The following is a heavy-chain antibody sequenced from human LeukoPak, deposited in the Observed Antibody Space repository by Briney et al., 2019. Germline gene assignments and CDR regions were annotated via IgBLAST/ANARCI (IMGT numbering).Heavy chain of an antibody. V-gene: IGHV3-53*01. CDR2: IYSGGST. CDR3: ASVFGIAVAGTAR. Sequence: GGSLRLSCAASGFTVSSNYMSWVRQAPGKGLEWVSVIYSGGSTYYADSVKGRFTISRDNSKNTLYLQMNSLRAEDTAVYYCASVFGIAVAGTARWGQGTLVTVSS. J-gene: IGHJ4*02. CDR1: GFTVSSNY. D-gene: IGHD6-19*01.